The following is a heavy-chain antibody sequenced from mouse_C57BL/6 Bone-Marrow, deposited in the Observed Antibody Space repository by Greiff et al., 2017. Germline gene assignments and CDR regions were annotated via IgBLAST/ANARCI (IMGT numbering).Heavy chain of an antibody. J-gene: IGHJ3*01. CDR3: AGGYPPFAY. CDR1: GFTFSDYG. D-gene: IGHD2-14*01. V-gene: IGHV5-17*01. CDR2: ISSGSSPI. Sequence: EVQLVESGGGLVKPGGSLKLSCAASGFTFSDYGMHWVRQAPEKGLEWVAYISSGSSPIYYADTVKGRFTISRDNAKNTLFLQRTSLRSEDTAMYYCAGGYPPFAYWGQGTLVTVSA.